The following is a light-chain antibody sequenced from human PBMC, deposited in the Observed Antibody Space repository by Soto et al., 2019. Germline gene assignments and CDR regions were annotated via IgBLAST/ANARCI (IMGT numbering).Light chain of an antibody. V-gene: IGLV1-47*01. J-gene: IGLJ2*01. CDR2: RDS. CDR1: SSSIGSNY. Sequence: QSVLTQPPSASGTPGQRVTISCSESSSSIGSNYIYWYQQLPGTAPKLLIYRDSQRPSGVPDRFSGSKSGTSASLAISGLRSEDEADYYCAAWDDSLTGLLIGVGTKLTVL. CDR3: AAWDDSLTGLL.